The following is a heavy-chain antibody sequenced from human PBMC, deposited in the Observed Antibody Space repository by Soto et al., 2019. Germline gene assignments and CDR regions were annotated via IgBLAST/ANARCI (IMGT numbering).Heavy chain of an antibody. CDR3: ASGYGDFGGY. V-gene: IGHV3-21*01. J-gene: IGHJ4*02. CDR2: ISSSSSYI. Sequence: EVQLVESGGGLVKPGGSLRLSCAASGFTFSSYSMNWVRQAPGKGLEWVSSISSSSSYIYYADSVKGRFTLSRDNAKNSLYLQRNSLRAEDTAVYYCASGYGDFGGYWGQGTLVTVSS. CDR1: GFTFSSYS. D-gene: IGHD4-17*01.